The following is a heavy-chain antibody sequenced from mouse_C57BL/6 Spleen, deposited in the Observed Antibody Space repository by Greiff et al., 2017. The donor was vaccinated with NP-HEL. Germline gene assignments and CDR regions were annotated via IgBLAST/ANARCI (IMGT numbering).Heavy chain of an antibody. Sequence: QVQLQQPGAELVKPGASVKLSCKASGYTFTSYWMQWVKQRPGQGLEWIGEIDPSDSYTNYNQKFKGKATLTVDTSSSTAYMQLSILTSEDSAVYYCARSKVTTVPYAMDYWGQGTSVTVSS. CDR1: GYTFTSYW. J-gene: IGHJ4*01. CDR2: IDPSDSYT. V-gene: IGHV1-50*01. D-gene: IGHD1-1*01. CDR3: ARSKVTTVPYAMDY.